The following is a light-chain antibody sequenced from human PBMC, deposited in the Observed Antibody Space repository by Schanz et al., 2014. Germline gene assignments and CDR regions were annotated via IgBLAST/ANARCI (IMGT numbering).Light chain of an antibody. V-gene: IGLV1-51*01. Sequence: SALTQPRSVSGSPGQSVTISCSGSSSIIGGTFVSWYQQVPGTAPKLLIYDNDRRPSGIPDRFSGSKSGTSATLAITGLQTGDEADYYCGAWDSSLSAGVFGGGTKLTVL. CDR1: SSIIGGTF. CDR2: DND. CDR3: GAWDSSLSAGV. J-gene: IGLJ3*02.